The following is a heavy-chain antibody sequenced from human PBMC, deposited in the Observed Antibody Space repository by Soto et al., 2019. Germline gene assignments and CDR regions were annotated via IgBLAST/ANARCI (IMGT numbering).Heavy chain of an antibody. D-gene: IGHD2-15*01. CDR2: MNPNSGNT. V-gene: IGHV1-8*01. J-gene: IGHJ5*02. Sequence: GASVKVSCKASGYTFTSYDINWVRQATGQGLEWMGWMNPNSGNTGYAQKFQGRVTMTRNTSISTAYMELSSLRSEDTAVYYCARGRAGYCSGGSCPRSWFDPWGQGTLVTVSS. CDR3: ARGRAGYCSGGSCPRSWFDP. CDR1: GYTFTSYD.